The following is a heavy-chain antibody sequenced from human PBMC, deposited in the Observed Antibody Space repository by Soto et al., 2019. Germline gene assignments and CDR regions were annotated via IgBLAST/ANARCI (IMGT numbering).Heavy chain of an antibody. J-gene: IGHJ4*02. CDR1: GGSISGSSYF. D-gene: IGHD7-27*01. Sequence: SETLSLTCTVSGGSISGSSYFWGWIRQPPGKGLEWIGSIYYTGSTNYNPSLKSRVTMSVDTSKNQFSLNLTSLTAADTAIYYCARANWYSEYWGQGTLVTVSS. V-gene: IGHV4-39*07. CDR2: IYYTGST. CDR3: ARANWYSEY.